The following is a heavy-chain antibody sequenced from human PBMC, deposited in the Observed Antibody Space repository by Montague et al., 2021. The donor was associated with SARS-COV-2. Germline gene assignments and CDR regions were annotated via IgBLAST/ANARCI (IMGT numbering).Heavy chain of an antibody. CDR3: ARGRQHFNMIVVVMTGGEYYFDY. V-gene: IGHV4-34*01. CDR2: INHRGTS. CDR1: GGSFSDYF. D-gene: IGHD3-22*01. J-gene: IGHJ4*02. Sequence: SETVSLTCAVYGGSFSDYFWTWIRQPPGKGLEWIGEINHRGTSNXNPSLKSRVSISVDTSKNQFSLYLGSVTAADTAVYYCARGRQHFNMIVVVMTGGEYYFDYWGQGTLVTVSS.